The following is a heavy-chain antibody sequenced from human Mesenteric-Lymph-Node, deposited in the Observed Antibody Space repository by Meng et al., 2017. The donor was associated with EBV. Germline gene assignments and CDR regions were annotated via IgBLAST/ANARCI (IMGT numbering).Heavy chain of an antibody. CDR3: ARDGSGDGYTFDY. CDR2: ISPYNGNT. CDR1: GYTFTNYG. Sequence: QVQLVQSGAEVKKPGASVKVSCKASGYTFTNYGINWVRQAAGQGIEWMGGISPYNGNTYSAQKFRGRVTMTTDTSTDTAYIELRSLRSDDTAVYSCARDGSGDGYTFDYWGQGTLVTVSS. V-gene: IGHV1-18*01. D-gene: IGHD5-24*01. J-gene: IGHJ4*02.